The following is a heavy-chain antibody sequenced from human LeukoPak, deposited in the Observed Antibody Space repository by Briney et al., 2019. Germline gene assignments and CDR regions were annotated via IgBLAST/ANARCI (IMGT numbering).Heavy chain of an antibody. Sequence: PGGSLRLSCAASGFTFSSYAMSWVRQAPGKGLEWVSAISGSGGSTYYADSVKGRFTISRDNSKNTLYLQMNSLRAEDMAVYYCVKAANSSSFKGYWGQGTLVTLSS. J-gene: IGHJ4*02. CDR3: VKAANSSSFKGY. V-gene: IGHV3-23*01. D-gene: IGHD6-6*01. CDR2: ISGSGGST. CDR1: GFTFSSYA.